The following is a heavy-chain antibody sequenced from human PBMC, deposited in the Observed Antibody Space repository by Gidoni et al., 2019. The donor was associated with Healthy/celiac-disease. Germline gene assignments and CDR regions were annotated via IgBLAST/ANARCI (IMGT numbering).Heavy chain of an antibody. V-gene: IGHV4-34*01. CDR1: GGSSSVYY. D-gene: IGHD5-18*01. CDR2: INHSGST. Sequence: QVQLQQWGAGLLKPSETLPPTCAVSGGSSSVYYWSWIRQPPGKGLEWIGEINHSGSTNYNPSLKSRVTISVDTSKNQFSLKLSSVTAADTAVYYCARGRRYSYGYVDYWGQGTLVTVSS. J-gene: IGHJ4*02. CDR3: ARGRRYSYGYVDY.